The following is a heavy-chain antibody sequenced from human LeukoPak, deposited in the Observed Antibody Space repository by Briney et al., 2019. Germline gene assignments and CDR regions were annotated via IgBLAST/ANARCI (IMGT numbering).Heavy chain of an antibody. CDR1: GGSISSYY. V-gene: IGHV4-4*07. CDR3: AGHHPRNTVDF. CDR2: IYTSGST. J-gene: IGHJ4*02. Sequence: PSETLSLTCTVSGGSISSYYWSWIRQPAGKGLEWIGRIYTSGSTNYSPSLKSRVTMSVDTSKNQFSLKFSSVTAADTAVYYCAGHHPRNTVDFWGQGTLVTVSS. D-gene: IGHD2/OR15-2a*01.